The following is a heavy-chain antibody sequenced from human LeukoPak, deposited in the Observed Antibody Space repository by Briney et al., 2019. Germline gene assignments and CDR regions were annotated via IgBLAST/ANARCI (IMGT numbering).Heavy chain of an antibody. V-gene: IGHV3-15*01. J-gene: IGHJ4*02. CDR3: AKDSYDTSI. D-gene: IGHD3-22*01. CDR2: IKSKTDGGTT. Sequence: GGSLRLSCAASEFTFSNAWMTWVRQAPGKGLEWVGRIKSKTDGGTTDYAAPVKGRFTISRDDSKNTLYLQMNSLRAEDTAVYYCAKDSYDTSIWGQGTLVTVSA. CDR1: EFTFSNAW.